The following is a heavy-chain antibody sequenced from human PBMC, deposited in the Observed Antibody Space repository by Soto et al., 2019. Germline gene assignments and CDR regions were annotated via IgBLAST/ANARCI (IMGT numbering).Heavy chain of an antibody. J-gene: IGHJ5*02. Sequence: QVQLQESGPGLVKPSQTLSLTCTVSGGSISSGDYYWSWIRQPPGKGLEWIGYIYDSGSTYYNSSLNSRANITLDTSKNQFSLKLTSVTAADTAVYYCARDNGVGPWGQGTLVTVSS. CDR3: ARDNGVGP. CDR1: GGSISSGDYY. V-gene: IGHV4-30-4*01. CDR2: IYDSGST. D-gene: IGHD2-8*01.